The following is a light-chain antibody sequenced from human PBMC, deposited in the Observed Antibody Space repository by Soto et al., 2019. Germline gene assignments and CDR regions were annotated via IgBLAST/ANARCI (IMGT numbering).Light chain of an antibody. V-gene: IGKV1-33*01. CDR3: QQYDNPPIT. J-gene: IGKJ5*01. CDR1: QGISDC. CDR2: DAS. Sequence: DIQMTQSPSSLSASVGDRVTITCQASQGISDCLNWYQQKPGKAPKLLIYDASNLATGVPSRFSGSGSGTDFTFTISSLQPEDIATYYCQQYDNPPITFGQGTRLEIK.